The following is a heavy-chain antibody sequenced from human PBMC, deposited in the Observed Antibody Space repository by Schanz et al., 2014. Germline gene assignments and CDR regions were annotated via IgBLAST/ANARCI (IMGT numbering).Heavy chain of an antibody. D-gene: IGHD5-18*01. V-gene: IGHV3-48*04. CDR2: ISSASSTI. CDR3: ARVALPGYSSPRDAFDI. Sequence: EVQLVESGGGLVQPGGSLRLSCAASGFTFSSYSMNWVRQAPGKGLEWVSYISSASSTINYADSVKGRFTISRDNAKNSLYLQMNGLRAEDTAVYYCARVALPGYSSPRDAFDIWGQGTMVTVSS. J-gene: IGHJ3*02. CDR1: GFTFSSYS.